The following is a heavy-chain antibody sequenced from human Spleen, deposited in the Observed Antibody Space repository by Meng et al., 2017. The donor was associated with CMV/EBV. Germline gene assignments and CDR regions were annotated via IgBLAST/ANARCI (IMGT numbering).Heavy chain of an antibody. J-gene: IGHJ6*02. V-gene: IGHV3-7*01. CDR2: IKQDGSEK. CDR3: ARGKDFYYYYGMDV. D-gene: IGHD3-3*01. CDR1: GFTFSSYW. Sequence: GESLKISCAASGFTFSSYWMSWVRQAPGKGLEWVANIKQDGSEKYCVDSVKGRFTISRDNAKNSLYLQMNSLRAEDTAVYYCARGKDFYYYYGMDVWGQGTTVTVSS.